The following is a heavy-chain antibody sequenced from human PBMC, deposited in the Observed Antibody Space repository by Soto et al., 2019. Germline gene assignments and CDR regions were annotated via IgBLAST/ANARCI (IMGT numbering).Heavy chain of an antibody. D-gene: IGHD1-26*01. Sequence: PWGSLRLSCAASGFTFSSYSMNWCRQAPGKGLEWVSSISSSSSYIYYADSVKGRFTISRDNAKNSLYLQMNSLRAEDTAVYYCARVEYSGSYYNQHWGQGTLVTVSS. J-gene: IGHJ1*01. V-gene: IGHV3-21*01. CDR1: GFTFSSYS. CDR2: ISSSSSYI. CDR3: ARVEYSGSYYNQH.